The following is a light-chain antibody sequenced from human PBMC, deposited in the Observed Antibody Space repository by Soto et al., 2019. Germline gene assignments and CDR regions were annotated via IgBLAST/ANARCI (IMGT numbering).Light chain of an antibody. CDR2: DVS. V-gene: IGLV2-14*03. CDR1: SSDVGGYNY. Sequence: SVLTQPASVSGSPGQSITISCTGTSSDVGGYNYVSWYQHHPGKAPKRMIHDVSNRPSGVSNRFSGSKSGNTASLTISGLQAEDEADYYCSPYIPNNSTYVFGTGTKVTVL. J-gene: IGLJ1*01. CDR3: SPYIPNNSTYV.